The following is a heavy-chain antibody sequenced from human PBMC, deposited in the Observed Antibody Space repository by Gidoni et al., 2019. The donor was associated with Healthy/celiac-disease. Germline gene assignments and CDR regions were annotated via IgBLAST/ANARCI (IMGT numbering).Heavy chain of an antibody. CDR2: ISYDGSNK. CDR1: GFTFSSYG. V-gene: IGHV3-30*18. Sequence: QVQLVESGGGVVQPGRSLRLSCAASGFTFSSYGMHWVRQAPGKGLEWVAVISYDGSNKYYADSVKGRFTISRDNSKNTLYLQMNSLRAEDTAVYYCAKVKHDYVWGSSYYFDYWGQGTLVTVSS. CDR3: AKVKHDYVWGSSYYFDY. J-gene: IGHJ4*02. D-gene: IGHD3-16*01.